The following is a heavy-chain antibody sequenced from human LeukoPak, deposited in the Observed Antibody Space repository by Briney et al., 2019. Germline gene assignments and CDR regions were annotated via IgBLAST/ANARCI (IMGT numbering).Heavy chain of an antibody. V-gene: IGHV3-66*02. D-gene: IGHD3-22*01. CDR3: ARAPKYYYDSSGQPGAFDI. CDR1: GFTVRSNY. CDR2: IYSGGST. J-gene: IGHJ3*02. Sequence: GGSLRLSCAASGFTVRSNYMSWVRQAPGKGLEWVSVIYSGGSTDYADSVKGRFTISRDNSKNTLYLQMNSLRAEDTAVYYCARAPKYYYDSSGQPGAFDIWGQGTMVTVSS.